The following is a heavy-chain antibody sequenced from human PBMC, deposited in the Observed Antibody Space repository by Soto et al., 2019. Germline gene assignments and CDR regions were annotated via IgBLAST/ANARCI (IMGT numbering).Heavy chain of an antibody. D-gene: IGHD2-2*01. J-gene: IGHJ6*02. CDR1: GGTFSSYA. Sequence: SVKVSCKASGGTFSSYAISWVRQAPGQGLEWMGGIIPIFGTANYAQKFQGRVTITADESTSTAYMELSSLRSEDTAVYYCASNIVVLPAAWYGKGVSSQGTTVTV. V-gene: IGHV1-69*13. CDR3: ASNIVVLPAAWYGKGV. CDR2: IIPIFGTA.